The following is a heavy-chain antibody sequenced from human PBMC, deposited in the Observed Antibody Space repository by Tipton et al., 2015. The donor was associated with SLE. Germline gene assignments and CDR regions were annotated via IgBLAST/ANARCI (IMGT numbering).Heavy chain of an antibody. J-gene: IGHJ4*02. CDR2: ITSSGST. Sequence: TLSLTCTVSGGSITSDYWSWVRQPPGKGLEWIGYITSSGSTYYNPSLKSRVTISLDTSKNQLSLKLTSLTNADTAFYYCARETIKVTGSRFDYWGQGLPVTVSS. CDR1: GGSITSDY. CDR3: ARETIKVTGSRFDY. V-gene: IGHV4-59*01. D-gene: IGHD3-9*01.